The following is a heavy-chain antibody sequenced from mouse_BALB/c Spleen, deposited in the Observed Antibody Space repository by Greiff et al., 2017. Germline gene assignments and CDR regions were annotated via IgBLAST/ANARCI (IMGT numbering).Heavy chain of an antibody. CDR3: ARGGWLLRYAMDY. J-gene: IGHJ4*01. V-gene: IGHV14-3*02. CDR2: IDPANGNT. Sequence: EVQVVESGAELVKPGASVKLSCTASGFNIKDTYMHWVKQRPEQGLEWIGRIDPANGNTKYDPKFQGKATITADTSSNTAYLQLSSLTSEDTAVYYCARGGWLLRYAMDYWGQGTSVTVSS. D-gene: IGHD2-3*01. CDR1: GFNIKDTY.